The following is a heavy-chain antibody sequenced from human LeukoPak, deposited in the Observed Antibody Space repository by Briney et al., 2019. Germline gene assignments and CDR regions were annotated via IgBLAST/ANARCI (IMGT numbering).Heavy chain of an antibody. CDR2: ISGSGGST. D-gene: IGHD3-22*01. J-gene: IGHJ4*02. CDR1: GFTFSSYA. Sequence: GGSLRLSCAASGFTFSSYAMSWVRQAPGKGLEWVSAISGSGGSTYYADSVKGRFTISRDNSKNTLYLQMNSLRAEDTAVYYCARTRTSSGYYYLDYWGQGTLVTVSS. CDR3: ARTRTSSGYYYLDY. V-gene: IGHV3-23*01.